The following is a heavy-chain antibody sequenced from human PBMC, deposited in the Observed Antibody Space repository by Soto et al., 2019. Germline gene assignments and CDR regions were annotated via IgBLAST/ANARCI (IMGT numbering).Heavy chain of an antibody. V-gene: IGHV4-61*01. CDR3: ARDWGVVVVAATPRSYYYYGMDV. CDR1: GGSVVSGSYY. J-gene: IGHJ6*02. CDR2: IYYSGST. D-gene: IGHD2-15*01. Sequence: LEPLSLTSNVSGGSVVSGSYYWSWIRKPPGNGLEWVGYIYYSGSTNYNPSLKSRVTISVDTSKNQFSLKLGSVTAADTAVYYCARDWGVVVVAATPRSYYYYGMDVWGQGTTVTVYS.